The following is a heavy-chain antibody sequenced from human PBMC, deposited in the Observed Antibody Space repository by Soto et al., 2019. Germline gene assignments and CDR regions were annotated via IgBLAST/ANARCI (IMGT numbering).Heavy chain of an antibody. D-gene: IGHD2-15*01. CDR3: AKGEIPLGLGGSCYPGTVVY. CDR1: GYTFTSYD. Sequence: ASVKVSCKASGYTFTSYDINWVRQATGQGLEWMGWMNPNSGNTGYAQKFQGRVTMTRNTSISTAYMELSSLRSEDTAVYYCAKGEIPLGLGGSCYPGTVVYWGPGTLVTVAS. V-gene: IGHV1-8*01. J-gene: IGHJ4*02. CDR2: MNPNSGNT.